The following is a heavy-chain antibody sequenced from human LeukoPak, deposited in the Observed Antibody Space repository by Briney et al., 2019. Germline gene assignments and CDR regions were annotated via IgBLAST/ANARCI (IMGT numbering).Heavy chain of an antibody. D-gene: IGHD6-13*01. V-gene: IGHV3-7*01. CDR3: ARDSAGNDY. CDR2: IKQDGRKK. Sequence: GGSLRLSGEASGFTFSTNWMSWVRQAPGKGREWVANIKQDGRKKSYADSVKGRFTIARANAKNSLYLQMNSPRDEDTSMYYCARDSAGNDYWGQGTLVTVSS. CDR1: GFTFSTNW. J-gene: IGHJ4*02.